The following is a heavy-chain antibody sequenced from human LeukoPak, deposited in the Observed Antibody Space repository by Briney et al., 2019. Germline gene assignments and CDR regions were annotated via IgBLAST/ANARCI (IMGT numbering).Heavy chain of an antibody. J-gene: IGHJ4*02. Sequence: GGSLRLSCAASRFTFSGYYMNWIRQAPGKGLEWVSYISGGGDIIKYADSAKGRFTISRDSAKNSLYLQMNSLRAEDTAVYYCARDYSNLGFDFWGQGTLVTVSS. D-gene: IGHD4-11*01. CDR3: ARDYSNLGFDF. CDR2: ISGGGDII. V-gene: IGHV3-11*01. CDR1: RFTFSGYY.